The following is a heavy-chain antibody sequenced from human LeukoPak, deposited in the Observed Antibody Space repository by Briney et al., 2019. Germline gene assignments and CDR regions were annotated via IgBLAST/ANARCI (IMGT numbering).Heavy chain of an antibody. CDR2: ISHSSSGT. V-gene: IGHV3-23*01. CDR3: AKVINSGFYYYFDY. D-gene: IGHD3-22*01. CDR1: GFTFRSYA. Sequence: GGSLRLSCAGSGFTFRSYAMSWVRQALGKGLEWVSAISHSSSGTYYVDSVRGRFTISRDNSKNLLYMQMNSLRAEDTAIYYCAKVINSGFYYYFDYWGQGTLVTVSS. J-gene: IGHJ4*02.